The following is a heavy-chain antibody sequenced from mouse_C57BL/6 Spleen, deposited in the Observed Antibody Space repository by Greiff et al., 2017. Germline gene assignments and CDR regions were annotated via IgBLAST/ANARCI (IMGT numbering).Heavy chain of an antibody. CDR1: GYTFTSYW. J-gene: IGHJ3*01. CDR2: IDPSDSET. V-gene: IGHV1-52*01. CDR3: ARTGGDEFAY. Sequence: QVQLQQPGAELVRPGSSVKLSCKASGYTFTSYWMHWVKQRPIQGLEWIGNIDPSDSETHYNQKFKDKATLTVDKSSSTAYMQLSSLTSEDSAVLYWARTGGDEFAYWGQGTLVTVSA.